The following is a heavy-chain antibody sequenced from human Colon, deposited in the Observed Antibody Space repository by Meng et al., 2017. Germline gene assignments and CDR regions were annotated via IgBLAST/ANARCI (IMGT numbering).Heavy chain of an antibody. CDR2: ISNSYKT. D-gene: IGHD1-7*01. Sequence: GSGPGLVQPSGHLLLACVCSGASIANSKWWSWLRQAPGKGPEWIGEISNSYKTVYSPSLKSRVRISLDKSNNQFSLTLTSVTAADTAVYYCARERVRELGLFDSWGQGILVTVSS. CDR3: ARERVRELGLFDS. V-gene: IGHV4-4*02. CDR1: GASIANSKW. J-gene: IGHJ4*02.